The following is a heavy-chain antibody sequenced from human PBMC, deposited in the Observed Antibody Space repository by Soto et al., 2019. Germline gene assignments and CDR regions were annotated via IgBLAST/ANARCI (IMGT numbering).Heavy chain of an antibody. V-gene: IGHV3-74*01. D-gene: IGHD3-16*01. CDR3: ARETGFGFRPVDY. J-gene: IGHJ4*02. Sequence: GGSLRLSCAASGFTFSSYSMNWVRQAPGKGLVWVSRINSNGSSTSYADSVKGRFTISRDNAKNTLYLQMNSLRAEDTAVYYCARETGFGFRPVDYWGQGTLVTVSS. CDR2: INSNGSST. CDR1: GFTFSSYS.